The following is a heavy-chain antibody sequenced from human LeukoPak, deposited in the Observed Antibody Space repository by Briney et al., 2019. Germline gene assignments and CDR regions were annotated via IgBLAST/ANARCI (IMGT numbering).Heavy chain of an antibody. Sequence: SGPTLVNPTQTLTLTCTFSGFSLSTSGVGVGWIRQPPGKALEWLALIYWNDDKRYSPSLKSRLTITKDTSKNQVVLTMTNMDPVDTATYYCARLRYFDWLSPYFDYWGQGTLVTVSS. CDR1: GFSLSTSGVG. CDR2: IYWNDDK. V-gene: IGHV2-5*01. J-gene: IGHJ4*02. CDR3: ARLRYFDWLSPYFDY. D-gene: IGHD3-9*01.